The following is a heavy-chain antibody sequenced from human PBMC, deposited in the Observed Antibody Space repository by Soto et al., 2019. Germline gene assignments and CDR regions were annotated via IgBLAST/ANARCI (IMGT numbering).Heavy chain of an antibody. J-gene: IGHJ4*02. CDR1: GGTFSSYT. V-gene: IGHV1-69*08. Sequence: QVQLVQSGAEVQKPGSSVKVSCKASGGTFSSYTISWVRQAPGQGLEWMGRIIPILGIANYAQKFQGRVTITADKSTSTAYMELSSLRSEDTAVYYCARDRDYGDYVFGDYWGQGTLVTVSS. CDR2: IIPILGIA. D-gene: IGHD4-17*01. CDR3: ARDRDYGDYVFGDY.